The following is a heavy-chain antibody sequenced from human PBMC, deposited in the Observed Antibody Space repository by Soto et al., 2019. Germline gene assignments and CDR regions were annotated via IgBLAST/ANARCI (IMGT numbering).Heavy chain of an antibody. J-gene: IGHJ4*02. Sequence: ESLKISCKGSGYSFTSYWIGWVHQMPGKGLEWMGIIYPGDSDTRYSPSFQGQATISADKSISTAYLQWSSLKASDTAMYYCERSRHSGWFDYWGQGTLVTVSS. CDR3: ERSRHSGWFDY. CDR2: IYPGDSDT. V-gene: IGHV5-51*07. D-gene: IGHD3-22*01. CDR1: GYSFTSYW.